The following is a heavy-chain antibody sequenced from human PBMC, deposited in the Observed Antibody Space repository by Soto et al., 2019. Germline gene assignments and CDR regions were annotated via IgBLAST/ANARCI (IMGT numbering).Heavy chain of an antibody. CDR2: INPSGGST. CDR1: GYTFTSYY. Sequence: ASVNVSCKASGYTFTSYYMHWVRQAPGQGLEWMGIINPSGGSTSYAQKFQSRVTMTRDTSTSTVYMELSSLRSEDTAVYYCARNAVVGATGRWSYYFDYWGQGTLVTVSS. V-gene: IGHV1-46*01. J-gene: IGHJ4*02. CDR3: ARNAVVGATGRWSYYFDY. D-gene: IGHD1-26*01.